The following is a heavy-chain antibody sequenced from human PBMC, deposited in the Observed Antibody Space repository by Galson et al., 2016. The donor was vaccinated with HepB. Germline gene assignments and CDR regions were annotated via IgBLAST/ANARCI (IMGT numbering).Heavy chain of an antibody. D-gene: IGHD6-19*01. CDR1: GYTFSRYG. Sequence: SVKVSCKASGYTFSRYGISWVRQAPGQGLEWLGGISDYKGDKNYAQSLKGRVTVTTDTSKSTAYMELSSLRSEDTAVYFCSRDRAVAGTGRHALGIWGQGTMVTVSS. CDR2: ISDYKGDK. J-gene: IGHJ3*02. CDR3: SRDRAVAGTGRHALGI. V-gene: IGHV1-18*01.